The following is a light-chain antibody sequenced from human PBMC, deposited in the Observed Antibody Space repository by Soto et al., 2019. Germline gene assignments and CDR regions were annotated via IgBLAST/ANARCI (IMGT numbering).Light chain of an antibody. CDR3: SSYTTVPSPQWV. Sequence: QSALTQPASVSGSPGQSITISCTGTSSDVGSYNLVSWYQQHPGKAPELMIYEGTKRPSGISNRFSASKSGNTASLTISGLQAEDEAHYYCSSYTTVPSPQWVFAGGTKLTVL. V-gene: IGLV2-14*02. J-gene: IGLJ3*02. CDR2: EGT. CDR1: SSDVGSYNL.